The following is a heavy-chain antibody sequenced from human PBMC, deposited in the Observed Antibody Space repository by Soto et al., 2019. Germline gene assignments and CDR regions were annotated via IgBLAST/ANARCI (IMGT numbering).Heavy chain of an antibody. CDR2: INHRGST. CDR3: ARGRGTTMTPVHYYMDV. Sequence: LGTPSLTCAVNCWAFSGFYWGWIPQAPGEGLEWIGEINHRGSTNHNPSLKRRVTISVDTSKKQMSLNLSSATAADTAMYYCARGRGTTMTPVHYYMDVWGKGTTHTVSS. J-gene: IGHJ6*03. V-gene: IGHV4-34*01. CDR1: CWAFSGFY. D-gene: IGHD4-17*01.